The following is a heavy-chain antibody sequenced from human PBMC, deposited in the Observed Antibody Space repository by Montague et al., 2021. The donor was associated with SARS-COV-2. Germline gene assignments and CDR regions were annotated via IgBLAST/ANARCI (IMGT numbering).Heavy chain of an antibody. CDR2: N. D-gene: IGHD3-10*01. CDR3: ARGLWFGELLSLYYYYGMDV. Sequence: NDYAVSFKSRITINPDTSKNQFSLQLNSVTPEDTAVYYCARGLWFGELLSLYYYYGMDVWGQGTTVTVSS. J-gene: IGHJ6*02. V-gene: IGHV6-1*01.